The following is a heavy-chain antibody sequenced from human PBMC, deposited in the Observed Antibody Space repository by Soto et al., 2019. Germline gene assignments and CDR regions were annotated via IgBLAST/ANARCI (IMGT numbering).Heavy chain of an antibody. CDR3: ARTPPLNWNYAYSDGRSYYYGMDV. CDR1: GGTFSSYA. D-gene: IGHD1-7*01. CDR2: IIPIFGTA. V-gene: IGHV1-69*01. J-gene: IGHJ6*02. Sequence: QVQLVQSGAEVKKPGSSVKVSCKASGGTFSSYAISWVRQAPGQGPEWMGGIIPIFGTANYAQKFQGRVTITADESTRTANMRLSSQRSEDTAVNYCARTPPLNWNYAYSDGRSYYYGMDVWGQGTTVTVSS.